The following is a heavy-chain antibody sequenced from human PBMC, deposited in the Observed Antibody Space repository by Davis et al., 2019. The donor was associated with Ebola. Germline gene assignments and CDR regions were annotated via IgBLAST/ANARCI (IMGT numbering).Heavy chain of an antibody. J-gene: IGHJ6*02. CDR3: AREDASEWLFLLYGIDV. D-gene: IGHD3-3*01. CDR2: IYSGGST. Sequence: GESLKISCAASGFTVSSNYMSWVRQAPGKGLEWVSVIYSGGSTYYADSVKGRFTISRHNSKNTLYLQMNSLRAEDTAVYYCAREDASEWLFLLYGIDVWGQGTTVTVSS. V-gene: IGHV3-53*04. CDR1: GFTVSSNY.